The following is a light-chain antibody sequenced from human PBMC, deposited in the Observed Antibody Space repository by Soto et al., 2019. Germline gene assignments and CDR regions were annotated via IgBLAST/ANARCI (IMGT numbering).Light chain of an antibody. V-gene: IGLV1-40*01. CDR3: QSYDSSLRGLDNYV. CDR2: GNS. J-gene: IGLJ1*01. CDR1: SSNIGAGYD. Sequence: QSVLTQPPSVSGAPGQRVTISCTGSSSNIGAGYDVHWYQQLPGTAPKLLIYGNSNRPSGVPDRFSGSKSGTSASLAITGLQAEDEADYYCQSYDSSLRGLDNYVFGTGTKVTVL.